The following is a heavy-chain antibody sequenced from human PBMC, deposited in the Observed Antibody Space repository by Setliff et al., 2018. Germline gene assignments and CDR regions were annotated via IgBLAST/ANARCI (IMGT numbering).Heavy chain of an antibody. J-gene: IGHJ1*01. CDR1: GYTFTSYD. CDR2: MNPNSGNT. CDR3: ASDHYYSGYIEYFQY. D-gene: IGHD5-12*01. V-gene: IGHV1-8*02. Sequence: ASVKVSCKASGYTFTSYDINWVRQATGQGLEWMGWMNPNSGNTGYAQKFQGRVTMTRNTSISTAYMELSSLRYEDTAVYYCASDHYYSGYIEYFQYWGQGTLVTVSS.